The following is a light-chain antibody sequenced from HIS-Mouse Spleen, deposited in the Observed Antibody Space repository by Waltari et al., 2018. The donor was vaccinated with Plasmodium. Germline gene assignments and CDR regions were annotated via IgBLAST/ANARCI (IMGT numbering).Light chain of an antibody. CDR3: YSTDSSGNHRV. V-gene: IGLV3-10*01. J-gene: IGLJ3*02. CDR2: EDS. Sequence: SYELPQPPSVSVSPGQTARINCSGDALHKKYAYWYQQKSGQAPVLVIYEDSKRPPGIPGRFSGSSSGTMATLTISGAQVEDEADYYCYSTDSSGNHRVFGGGTKLTVL. CDR1: ALHKKY.